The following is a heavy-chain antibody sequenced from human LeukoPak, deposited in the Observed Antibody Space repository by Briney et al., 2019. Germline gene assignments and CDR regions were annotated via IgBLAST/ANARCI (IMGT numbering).Heavy chain of an antibody. D-gene: IGHD1-26*01. CDR1: GGSISSSSYY. Sequence: KPSETLSLTCTVSGGSISSSSYYWGWIRQPPGKGLEWIGSIYYSGSTYYNPSLKSRVTISVDTSKNRFSLKLSSVTAADTAVYYCARDLYSGIIVGYWGQGTLVTVSS. V-gene: IGHV4-39*07. J-gene: IGHJ4*02. CDR2: IYYSGST. CDR3: ARDLYSGIIVGY.